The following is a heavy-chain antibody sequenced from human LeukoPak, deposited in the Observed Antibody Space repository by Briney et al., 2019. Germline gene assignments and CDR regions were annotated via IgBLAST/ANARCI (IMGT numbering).Heavy chain of an antibody. D-gene: IGHD2-2*01. J-gene: IGHJ6*02. Sequence: SVTVSFTASGATFSVYAISWVRQAPGQGLERMGRIIPILGIANYAQKFQGRVTITADKSTSTAYMELSSLRSEDTAVYYCARAHIVVVPAENYYYYGMDVWGQGTTVTVSS. CDR2: IIPILGIA. CDR1: GATFSVYA. CDR3: ARAHIVVVPAENYYYYGMDV. V-gene: IGHV1-69*04.